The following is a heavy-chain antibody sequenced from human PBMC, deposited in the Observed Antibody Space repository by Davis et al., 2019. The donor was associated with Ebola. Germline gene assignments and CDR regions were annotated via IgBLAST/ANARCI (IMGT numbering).Heavy chain of an antibody. V-gene: IGHV3-30*03. Sequence: GESLKISCAASGFTFSSYGMHWVRQAPGKGLEWVAVISYDGSNKYYADSVKGRFTISRDNSKNTLYLQMNSLRAEDTAVYYCARKWSSNYGAYYYYGMDVWGQGTTVTVSS. CDR3: ARKWSSNYGAYYYYGMDV. CDR1: GFTFSSYG. D-gene: IGHD4-11*01. J-gene: IGHJ6*02. CDR2: ISYDGSNK.